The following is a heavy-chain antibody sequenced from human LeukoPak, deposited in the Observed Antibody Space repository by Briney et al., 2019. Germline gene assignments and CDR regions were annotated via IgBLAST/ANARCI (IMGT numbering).Heavy chain of an antibody. J-gene: IGHJ2*01. CDR2: ISGSGANT. CDR3: ARGPPWYFDL. D-gene: IGHD6-25*01. V-gene: IGHV3-23*01. Sequence: GGTLRLSCAASGFTFSSYGMSWVRQAPGKGLEWISGISGSGANTYYADSVKGRFTISRDNAKNTLYLQMNSLTAEDTAVYYCARGPPWYFDLWGRGTLVTVSS. CDR1: GFTFSSYG.